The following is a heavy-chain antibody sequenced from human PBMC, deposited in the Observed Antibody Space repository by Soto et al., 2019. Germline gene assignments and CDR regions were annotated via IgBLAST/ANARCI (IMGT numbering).Heavy chain of an antibody. Sequence: QVQLVQSGVEVKKPGSSVKVSCTASGGTFNSYTLNWVRQAPGQRLEWVGRVNPIVGMSSSASKFQGRVTXTXDXXTSTAYMVLTGLKSEDTALYYCATSYGSGSTHFDSWGQGTLVTVSS. D-gene: IGHD3-10*01. CDR2: VNPIVGMS. J-gene: IGHJ4*02. V-gene: IGHV1-69*02. CDR1: GGTFNSYT. CDR3: ATSYGSGSTHFDS.